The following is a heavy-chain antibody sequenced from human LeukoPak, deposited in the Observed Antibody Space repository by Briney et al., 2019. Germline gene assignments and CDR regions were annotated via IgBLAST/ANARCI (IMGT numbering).Heavy chain of an antibody. Sequence: PGRSLRLSCAASGFTFSSYSMNWVRQAPGKGLEWVSSISSSSSYIYYADSVKGRFTISRDNAKNSLHLQMSSLTAEDTAFYYCAREGKDTDDYTGAIDYWGQGTLVTVS. CDR2: ISSSSSYI. V-gene: IGHV3-21*01. CDR1: GFTFSSYS. CDR3: AREGKDTDDYTGAIDY. D-gene: IGHD5-24*01. J-gene: IGHJ4*02.